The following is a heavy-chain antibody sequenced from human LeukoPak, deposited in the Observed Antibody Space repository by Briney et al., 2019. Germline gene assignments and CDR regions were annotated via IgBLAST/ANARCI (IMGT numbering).Heavy chain of an antibody. J-gene: IGHJ4*02. CDR1: GGSLSDHY. CDR2: INHGGST. CDR3: ARGLQLDR. Sequence: KPSETLSLTCAVHGGSLSDHYWNWIRQSPGKGLEWIGEINHGGSTNYNPSLKSRVTISIDRPKSQFSLKLTSVTAADTAVYYCARGLQLDRWGQGTLVTVSS. D-gene: IGHD5-24*01. V-gene: IGHV4-34*01.